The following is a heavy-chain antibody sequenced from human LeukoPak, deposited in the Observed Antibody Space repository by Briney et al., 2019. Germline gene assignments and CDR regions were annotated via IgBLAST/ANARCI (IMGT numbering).Heavy chain of an antibody. V-gene: IGHV4-4*02. CDR3: ARTTYYYDSNGYYYPTDY. CDR2: VHYSGSA. J-gene: IGHJ4*02. D-gene: IGHD3-22*01. CDR1: GGSISSSNW. Sequence: SETLSLTCAVSGGSISSSNWWSWVRQPPGKGLEWIGSVHYSGSAYYNSSLKSRVTISVVTSKTQFSLKLSSVTAADTAVYYCARTTYYYDSNGYYYPTDYWGQGTLVTVSS.